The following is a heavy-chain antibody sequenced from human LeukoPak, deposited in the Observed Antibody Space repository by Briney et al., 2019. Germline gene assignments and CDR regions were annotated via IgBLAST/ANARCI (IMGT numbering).Heavy chain of an antibody. CDR2: IGSSGFDT. J-gene: IGHJ4*02. V-gene: IGHV3-23*01. Sequence: GGSLRLSCTAAGFTFSTYAMGWARQAPGKGLEWVSGIGSSGFDTYYGDSAKGRFTISRDNSRNTLYLQMNSLRAEDTAVYYCARDQDSSGWLDYWGQGTLVTVSS. CDR1: GFTFSTYA. CDR3: ARDQDSSGWLDY. D-gene: IGHD6-19*01.